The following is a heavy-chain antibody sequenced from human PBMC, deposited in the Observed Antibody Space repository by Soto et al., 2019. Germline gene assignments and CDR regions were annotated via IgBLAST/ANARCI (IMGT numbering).Heavy chain of an antibody. V-gene: IGHV3-30*18. CDR3: AKVSGGPRNYGMDV. D-gene: IGHD2-15*01. CDR2: ISYDGSKK. CDR1: GFTFSSYG. Sequence: QVQLVESGGGVVQPGRSLRLSCAASGFTFSSYGMHWVRQAPGKGLEWVAVISYDGSKKYYADSVKGRFTISRGNSKNTLYLQMNSLRAEDTAVYYCAKVSGGPRNYGMDVWGQGTTVIVSS. J-gene: IGHJ6*02.